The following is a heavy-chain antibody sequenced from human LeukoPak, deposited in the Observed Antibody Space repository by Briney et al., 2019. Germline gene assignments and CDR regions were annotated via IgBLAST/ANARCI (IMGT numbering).Heavy chain of an antibody. D-gene: IGHD4-23*01. J-gene: IGHJ4*02. V-gene: IGHV1-2*02. CDR3: AREGGNFCFDY. Sequence: ASVKASCKASGYSFTGYYMHWVRQAPGQGLEWMGWINPNSGGTNFAQKFQGRVTVTRDTSISTAYMELSRLRSDDTAVYYCAREGGNFCFDYWGQGTLVTVSS. CDR1: GYSFTGYY. CDR2: INPNSGGT.